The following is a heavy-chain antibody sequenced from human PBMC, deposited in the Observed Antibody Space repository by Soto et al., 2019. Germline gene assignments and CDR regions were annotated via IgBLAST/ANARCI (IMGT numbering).Heavy chain of an antibody. CDR3: ARDRSQHVHWLDV. CDR2: IKQGGSET. Sequence: PGESLRLSCPASGFSFSSYWMSWVRQVPGKGLEWVANIKQGGSETYYVDSVQGRFTISRDNANNSLYLQRNSLRAEDTAVYYCARDRSQHVHWLDVWGQGTLVTVSS. J-gene: IGHJ5*02. D-gene: IGHD6-6*01. V-gene: IGHV3-7*01. CDR1: GFSFSSYW.